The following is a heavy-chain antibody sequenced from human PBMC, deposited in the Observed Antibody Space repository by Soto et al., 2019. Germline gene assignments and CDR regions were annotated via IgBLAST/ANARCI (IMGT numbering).Heavy chain of an antibody. Sequence: ASVKVSCKASGYTFTSYDINWVRQATGQGLEWMGWMNPNSGNTGYAQKFQGRVTMTWNTSISTAYMELSSLRSEDTAVYYCARGQDDLYYYYYYGMDVWGQGTTVTVSS. CDR2: MNPNSGNT. CDR3: ARGQDDLYYYYYYGMDV. V-gene: IGHV1-8*01. CDR1: GYTFTSYD. J-gene: IGHJ6*02. D-gene: IGHD1-1*01.